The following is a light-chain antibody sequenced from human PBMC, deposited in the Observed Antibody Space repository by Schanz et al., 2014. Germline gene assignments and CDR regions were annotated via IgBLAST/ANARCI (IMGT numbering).Light chain of an antibody. J-gene: IGKJ3*01. Sequence: EIVLTQSPGPLSLSPGERATLSCRASQSVTSYLAWYQQKPGQAPRLLIYDASARATGIPDRFSGSGSGTDFTLTISSLEPEDFGVYYCQQHGSTLTFGPGTKVDIK. CDR2: DAS. CDR1: QSVTSY. CDR3: QQHGSTLT. V-gene: IGKV3-20*01.